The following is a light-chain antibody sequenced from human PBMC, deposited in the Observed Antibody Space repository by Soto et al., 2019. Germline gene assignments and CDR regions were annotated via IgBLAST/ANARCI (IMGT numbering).Light chain of an antibody. CDR2: GAS. V-gene: IGKV3-20*01. CDR1: QSVSSIY. CDR3: QQYGSSSWT. Sequence: EIVLTQSPGTLSLSPGERATLSCRASQSVSSIYLAWYQHKPGQAPRLLIYGASSRATGIPDRFSGSGSGTDFTLTISRLEPEDFAVYYCQQYGSSSWTFGRGTTVELK. J-gene: IGKJ1*01.